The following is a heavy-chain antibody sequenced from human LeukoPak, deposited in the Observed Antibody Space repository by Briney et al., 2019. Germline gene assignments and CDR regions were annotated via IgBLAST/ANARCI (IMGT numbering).Heavy chain of an antibody. J-gene: IGHJ4*02. CDR3: ARDFFDYDSSGYFVY. CDR1: GFTFSSYG. Sequence: GGSLRLSCAASGFTFSSYGMHWVRQAPGKGLEWVAVIWYDGSNKYYADSVKGRFTISRDNSKNTLYLQMNSLRAEDTAVYYCARDFFDYDSSGYFVYWGQGTLVTVSS. V-gene: IGHV3-33*01. D-gene: IGHD3-22*01. CDR2: IWYDGSNK.